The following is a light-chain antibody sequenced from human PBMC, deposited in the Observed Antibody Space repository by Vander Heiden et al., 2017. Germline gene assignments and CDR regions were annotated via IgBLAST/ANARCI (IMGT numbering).Light chain of an antibody. CDR1: SSNIGSNV. Sequence: QSLLTQPPSASGTPGQRVTISCSGRSSNIGSNVVNWYQQVPGTAPKLLMYTSNQRPSGVPDRFSGSKSGTSASLAISGLQSEDEADYYCAAWDDSLNGVLFGGGTKLTVL. CDR3: AAWDDSLNGVL. V-gene: IGLV1-44*01. J-gene: IGLJ2*01. CDR2: TSN.